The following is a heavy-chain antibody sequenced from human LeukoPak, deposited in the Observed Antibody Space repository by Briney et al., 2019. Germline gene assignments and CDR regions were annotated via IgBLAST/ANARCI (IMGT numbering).Heavy chain of an antibody. J-gene: IGHJ3*02. CDR2: INPNSGGT. CDR3: ARVRAPDTAMADAFDI. V-gene: IGHV1-2*02. D-gene: IGHD5-18*01. Sequence: ASVKVSCKASGYTFTDYYPHWVRQAPGQGLEWMGWINPNSGGTNYAQKFQGRVTMTRDTSISTAYMELSRLRSDDTAVYYCARVRAPDTAMADAFDIWGQGTMVTVSS. CDR1: GYTFTDYY.